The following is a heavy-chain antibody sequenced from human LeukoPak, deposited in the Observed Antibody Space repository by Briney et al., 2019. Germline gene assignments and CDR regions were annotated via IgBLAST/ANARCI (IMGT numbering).Heavy chain of an antibody. V-gene: IGHV3-48*01. Sequence: PPGGSLRLXCAASGFTFSSYSLHWVRLAPGKGLEWVSFISTTGSTTYYADSVKGRFTISRDNAKNSLYLQMNSLRAEDTAVYYCARDCSSTSCYRLFDFWGQGTLVTVSS. CDR3: ARDCSSTSCYRLFDF. D-gene: IGHD2-2*02. CDR1: GFTFSSYS. J-gene: IGHJ4*02. CDR2: ISTTGSTT.